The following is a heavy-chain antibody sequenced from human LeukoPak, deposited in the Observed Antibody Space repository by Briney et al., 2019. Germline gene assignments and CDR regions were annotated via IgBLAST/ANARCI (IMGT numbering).Heavy chain of an antibody. CDR3: ARTSLHYFGSGSYSLDVFDV. CDR2: ISYDGSNK. D-gene: IGHD3-10*01. CDR1: GFTFSSYG. Sequence: PGRSLRLSCAASGFTFSSYGMHWVRQAPGKGLEWVAVISYDGSNKYYADSVKGRFTISRDNSKNTLYLQMNSLRDDDTAVYFCARTSLHYFGSGSYSLDVFDVWGQGTMVTVSS. J-gene: IGHJ3*01. V-gene: IGHV3-30*03.